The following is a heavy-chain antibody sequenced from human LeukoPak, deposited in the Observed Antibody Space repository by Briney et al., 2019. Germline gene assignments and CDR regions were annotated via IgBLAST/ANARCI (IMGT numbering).Heavy chain of an antibody. V-gene: IGHV5-51*01. D-gene: IGHD3-10*01. J-gene: IGHJ4*02. CDR2: IFPGDSA. Sequence: GESLNISCKASEYSFTTHWIGWVRQMPGKALDWMGIIFPGDSATYSPSFQGQVTISADKSTSTAYLQWNSLKASDTAIYYCATSGSQTRFDYWGQGTLVTVSS. CDR1: EYSFTTHW. CDR3: ATSGSQTRFDY.